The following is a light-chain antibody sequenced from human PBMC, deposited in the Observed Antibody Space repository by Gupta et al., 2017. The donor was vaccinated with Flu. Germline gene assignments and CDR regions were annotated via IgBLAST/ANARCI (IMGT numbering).Light chain of an antibody. CDR3: PHSFSTPYS. Sequence: DIQMTQSPSSLSASVGDRVTITCRTSQSISGYLNWYQQKPGKAPKVLIYAATNLQSGVPSRFSASGSGTDSTITISGLLPDHFANYSCPHSFSTPYSFGQGTRLQIK. CDR1: QSISGY. J-gene: IGKJ2*03. CDR2: AAT. V-gene: IGKV1-39*01.